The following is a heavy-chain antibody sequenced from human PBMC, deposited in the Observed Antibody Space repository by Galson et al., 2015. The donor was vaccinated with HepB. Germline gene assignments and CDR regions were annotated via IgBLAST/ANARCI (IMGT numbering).Heavy chain of an antibody. D-gene: IGHD3-16*01. CDR2: ISSSSSTI. CDR1: GFTFSSYS. CDR3: ARDLGELVDY. Sequence: LRLSCAASGFTFSSYSMNWVRQAPGKGLEWVSYISSSSSTIYYADSVKGRFTISRDNAKNSLYLQMNSLRAEDTAVYYCARDLGELVDYWGQGTLVTVSS. J-gene: IGHJ4*02. V-gene: IGHV3-48*01.